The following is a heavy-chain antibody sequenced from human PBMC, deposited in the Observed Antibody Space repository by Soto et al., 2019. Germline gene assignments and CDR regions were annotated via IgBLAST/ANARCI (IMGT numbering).Heavy chain of an antibody. CDR3: QSDPRDKGCDP. J-gene: IGHJ5*02. Sequence: EGQLVESGGGSVQPGGSLRLSCAASGFTFSDYWMHWVRQVPGKGLGWVSCINGDGTTTRYADSVRGRFAISRDNAKSTWCVQMLNLRAEDTAVYSCQSDPRDKGCDPWGQGTLVAVSS. CDR2: INGDGTTT. D-gene: IGHD2-21*02. V-gene: IGHV3-74*01. CDR1: GFTFSDYW.